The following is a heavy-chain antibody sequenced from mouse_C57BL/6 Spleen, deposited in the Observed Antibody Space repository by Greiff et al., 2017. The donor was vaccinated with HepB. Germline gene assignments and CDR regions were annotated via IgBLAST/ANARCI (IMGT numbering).Heavy chain of an antibody. CDR1: GYAFSSYW. V-gene: IGHV1-80*01. D-gene: IGHD2-4*01. CDR2: IYPGDGDT. J-gene: IGHJ3*01. Sequence: QVQLKESGAELVKPGASVKISCKASGYAFSSYWMNWVKQRPGKGLEWIGQIYPGDGDTNYNGKFKGKATLTADKSSSTAYMQLSSLTSEDSAVYFCARRGYDYDDGFAYWGQGTLVTVSA. CDR3: ARRGYDYDDGFAY.